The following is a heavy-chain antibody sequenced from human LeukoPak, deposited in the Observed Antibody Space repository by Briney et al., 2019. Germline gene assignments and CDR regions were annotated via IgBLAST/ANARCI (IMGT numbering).Heavy chain of an antibody. CDR3: AKVPCSTTTCYSYYMDV. Sequence: PWGSLRLSCAASGFRFSNYGMHWVRQAPGKGLEWVAFIRYDGSNKYYGDSVKDRFSISRDNSKNTLYLQMNSLRAEDTAVYYCAKVPCSTTTCYSYYMDVWAKGTTVTVSS. CDR1: GFRFSNYG. D-gene: IGHD2/OR15-2a*01. V-gene: IGHV3-30*02. J-gene: IGHJ6*03. CDR2: IRYDGSNK.